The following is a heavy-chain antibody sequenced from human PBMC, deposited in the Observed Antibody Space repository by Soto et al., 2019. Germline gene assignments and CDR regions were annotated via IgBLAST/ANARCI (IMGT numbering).Heavy chain of an antibody. Sequence: QVQLVQSGAEVKKPGASVKVSCKASGYTFTTYGITWVRQAPGQGLEWMGWISGHNGNTNYAQKVQGRVTMTTDTSTTTAYMEVRSLRSDDTAGYYCARGAYGEVAFDIWGQGTMVTVSS. CDR3: ARGAYGEVAFDI. V-gene: IGHV1-18*01. J-gene: IGHJ3*02. CDR1: GYTFTTYG. D-gene: IGHD4-17*01. CDR2: ISGHNGNT.